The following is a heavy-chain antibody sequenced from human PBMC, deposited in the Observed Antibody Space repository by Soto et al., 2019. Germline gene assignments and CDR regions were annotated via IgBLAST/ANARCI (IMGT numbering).Heavy chain of an antibody. V-gene: IGHV3-15*07. CDR1: GFTFSNAW. D-gene: IGHD3-10*01. Sequence: EVQLVESGGGLVKPGGSLRLSCAASGFTFSNAWMNWVRQAPGKGLEWVGRIKSKTDGGTTDYAGRVKGRFTISRDDSKNTLYLQMNSLKTEDTAVYYCTEWFGDGEDYFDYWGQGTLVTVSS. J-gene: IGHJ4*02. CDR2: IKSKTDGGTT. CDR3: TEWFGDGEDYFDY.